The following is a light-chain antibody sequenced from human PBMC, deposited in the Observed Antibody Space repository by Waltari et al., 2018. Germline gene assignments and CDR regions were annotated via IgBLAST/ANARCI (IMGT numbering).Light chain of an antibody. Sequence: QSVLTQPPSASGTPGQTVTISCSGGNSNIGTNAVYWYQQLPGTAPKLLIYSNNQGPAGVTRRFSGSKSGTSAALAISGLQSQDEADYYCAAWDASLNAPWVFGGGTKLTVL. J-gene: IGLJ3*02. CDR2: SNN. V-gene: IGLV1-44*01. CDR3: AAWDASLNAPWV. CDR1: NSNIGTNA.